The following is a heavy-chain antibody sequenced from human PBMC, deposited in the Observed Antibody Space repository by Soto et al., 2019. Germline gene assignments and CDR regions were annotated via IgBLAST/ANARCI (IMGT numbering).Heavy chain of an antibody. Sequence: EVQLVESGGGFVKPGESLRLSCVASDFIFNNAWMNWVRQAAGKGLEWVGRIKRKIDGGATDYASPVKGRFAISRDDSKNMVYLQTNSLKTEDTAVYYCTADSVLTTDSGFDFWGQGTMVTVSP. CDR2: IKRKIDGGAT. D-gene: IGHD4-17*01. J-gene: IGHJ3*01. CDR3: TADSVLTTDSGFDF. CDR1: DFIFNNAW. V-gene: IGHV3-15*07.